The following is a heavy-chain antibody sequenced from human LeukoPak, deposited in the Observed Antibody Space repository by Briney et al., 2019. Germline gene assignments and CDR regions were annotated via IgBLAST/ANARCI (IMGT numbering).Heavy chain of an antibody. CDR3: AHLTGYYGSGAENWFDP. Sequence: PSETLSLTCAAYGGSFSGYYWSWIRQPPGKGLEWIGEINHSGSTNYNPSLKSRATISVDTSKNQFSLKLSSVTAADTAVYYCAHLTGYYGSGAENWFDPWGQGTLVTVSS. CDR2: INHSGST. CDR1: GGSFSGYY. V-gene: IGHV4-34*01. J-gene: IGHJ5*02. D-gene: IGHD3-10*01.